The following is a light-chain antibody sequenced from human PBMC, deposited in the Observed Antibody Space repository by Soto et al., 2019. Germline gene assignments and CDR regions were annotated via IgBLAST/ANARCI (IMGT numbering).Light chain of an antibody. V-gene: IGLV1-44*01. CDR3: AAWDDSLNGVV. CDR1: TSNIGSNT. J-gene: IGLJ2*01. CDR2: SHN. Sequence: QLVLTQPPSASGTPGQRVTISCSGSTSNIGSNTVNWYHHLPGTAPKLLIYSHNQRPSGVPDRFSGSRSGTSASLAISGLQSDAEADYYCAAWDDSLNGVVFGGGTKLTVL.